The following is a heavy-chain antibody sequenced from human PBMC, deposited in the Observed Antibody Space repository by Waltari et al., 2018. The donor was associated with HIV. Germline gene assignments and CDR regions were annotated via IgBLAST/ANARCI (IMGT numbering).Heavy chain of an antibody. Sequence: EVQLVESGGGLVQPGGSLRLSCAASGFTFSDHYMDWVRQAPGKGLEWVGRTRNKANSYTTEYAASVKGRFTISRDDSKNSLYLQMNSLKTEDTAVYYCARSYHYYYGMDVWGQGTTVTVSS. CDR1: GFTFSDHY. CDR3: ARSYHYYYGMDV. CDR2: TRNKANSYTT. D-gene: IGHD3-16*02. J-gene: IGHJ6*02. V-gene: IGHV3-72*01.